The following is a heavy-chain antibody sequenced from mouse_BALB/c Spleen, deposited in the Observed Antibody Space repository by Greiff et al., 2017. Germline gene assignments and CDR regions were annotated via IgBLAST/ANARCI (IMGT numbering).Heavy chain of an antibody. J-gene: IGHJ4*01. CDR3: ARHTVYDGNPYAMDY. V-gene: IGHV5-12-1*01. CDR2: ISSGGGST. Sequence: EVKLVESGGGLVKPGGSLKLSCAASGFTFSDYYMSWVRQTPEKRLEWVAYISSGGGSTYYPDTVKGRFTISRDNAKNTLYLQMSSLKSEDTAMYYCARHTVYDGNPYAMDYWGQGTSVTVSS. CDR1: GFTFSDYY. D-gene: IGHD2-1*01.